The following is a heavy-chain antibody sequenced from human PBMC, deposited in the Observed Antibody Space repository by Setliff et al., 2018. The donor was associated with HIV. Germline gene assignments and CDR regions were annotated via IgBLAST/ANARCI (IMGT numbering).Heavy chain of an antibody. J-gene: IGHJ5*02. CDR2: IYHSGIT. V-gene: IGHV4-38-2*01. Sequence: PSETLSLTCAVSDYSISGGYYWGWIRQPPGKGLEWIGSIYHSGITNYNPSLKSRVTISVDTSKNQFSLKLSSVTAADTAVYYCARAFGSGSYRWFDPWGQGTLVTVSS. CDR1: DYSISGGYY. D-gene: IGHD3-10*01. CDR3: ARAFGSGSYRWFDP.